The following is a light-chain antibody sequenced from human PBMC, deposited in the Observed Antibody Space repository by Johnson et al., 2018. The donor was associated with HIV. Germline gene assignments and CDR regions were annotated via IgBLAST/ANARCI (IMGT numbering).Light chain of an antibody. J-gene: IGLJ1*01. Sequence: QSVFTQPPSVSAAPGQKVTISCSGSSSNIGNNYVSWYQHLPGTAPKLLIYDNNKRPSGTPDRFSGSKSGTSATLGITGLQTGDEADYYCGTWDSSLSSYVFGTGTKVTVL. CDR3: GTWDSSLSSYV. V-gene: IGLV1-51*01. CDR2: DNN. CDR1: SSNIGNNY.